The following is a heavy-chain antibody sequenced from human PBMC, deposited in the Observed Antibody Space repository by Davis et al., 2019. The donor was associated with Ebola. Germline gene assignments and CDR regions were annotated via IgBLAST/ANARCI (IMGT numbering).Heavy chain of an antibody. CDR1: GGSISSGGYS. CDR3: ARRAGFQHYYGMDV. Sequence: MPSETLSLTCAVSGGSISSGGYSWSWIRQPPGKGLEWIGYIYYSGSTYYNPSLKSRVTISVDTSKNQFSLSLRSVTAADTAVYHCARRAGFQHYYGMDVWGKGTTVTVSS. D-gene: IGHD2-2*01. CDR2: IYYSGST. J-gene: IGHJ6*04. V-gene: IGHV4-30-4*07.